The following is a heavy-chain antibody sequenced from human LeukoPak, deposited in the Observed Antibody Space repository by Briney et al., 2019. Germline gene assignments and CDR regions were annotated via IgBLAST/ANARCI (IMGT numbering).Heavy chain of an antibody. CDR3: ASLGTREVITTSFDY. V-gene: IGHV4-34*01. CDR2: INHSGST. D-gene: IGHD3-22*01. J-gene: IGHJ4*02. Sequence: GSLRLSCAASGFSFSDHYMDWVRQPPGKGLEWIGEINHSGSTNYNPSLKSRVTISVDTSKNQFSLKLSSVTAADTAVYYCASLGTREVITTSFDYWGQGTLVTVSS. CDR1: GFSFSDHY.